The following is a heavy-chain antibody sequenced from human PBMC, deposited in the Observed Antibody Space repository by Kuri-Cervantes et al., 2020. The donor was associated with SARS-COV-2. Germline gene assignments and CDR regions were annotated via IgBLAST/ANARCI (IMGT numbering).Heavy chain of an antibody. CDR3: ARGGWMGYCSSTSCSITPFDY. Sequence: GGSLRLSCAASGFTFSSYAMHWVRQAPGKGLEWAAVISYDGSNKYYADSVKGRFTISRDNSKNTLYLQMNSLRAEDTAVYYCARGGWMGYCSSTSCSITPFDYWGQGTLVTVSS. CDR2: ISYDGSNK. J-gene: IGHJ4*02. CDR1: GFTFSSYA. V-gene: IGHV3-30-3*01. D-gene: IGHD2-2*01.